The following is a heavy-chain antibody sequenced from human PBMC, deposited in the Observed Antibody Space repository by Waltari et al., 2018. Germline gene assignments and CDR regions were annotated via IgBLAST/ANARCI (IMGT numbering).Heavy chain of an antibody. CDR3: ARRFSSNEEMDAFDI. V-gene: IGHV5-51*03. Sequence: EVQLVQSGAEVKKPGESLKISCKGSGYSFTSYWIGWVRQMPGKGLEWMGTIYPGDSDTRYSPSFQGQVTISADKSISTAYLQWSSLKASDTAMYYCARRFSSNEEMDAFDIWGQGTMVTVSS. CDR2: IYPGDSDT. CDR1: GYSFTSYW. D-gene: IGHD6-13*01. J-gene: IGHJ3*02.